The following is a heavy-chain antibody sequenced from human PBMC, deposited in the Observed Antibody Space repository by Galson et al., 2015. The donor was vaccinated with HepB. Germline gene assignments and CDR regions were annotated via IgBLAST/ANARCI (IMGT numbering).Heavy chain of an antibody. Sequence: SLRLSCAASGFTFSSYGMHWVRQAPGKGLEWVAVISYDGSNKYYADSVKGRFTISRDNSKNTLYLQMNSLRAEDTAVYYCAKGGHYYYYGMDVWGQGTTVTVSS. D-gene: IGHD3-16*01. J-gene: IGHJ6*02. CDR2: ISYDGSNK. CDR1: GFTFSSYG. CDR3: AKGGHYYYYGMDV. V-gene: IGHV3-30*18.